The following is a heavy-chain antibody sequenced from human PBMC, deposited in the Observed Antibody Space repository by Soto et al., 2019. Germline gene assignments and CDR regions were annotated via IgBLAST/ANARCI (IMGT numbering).Heavy chain of an antibody. D-gene: IGHD2-15*01. J-gene: IGHJ4*02. Sequence: PSETLSLTCTVSGGSISSGGYYWSWIRQHPGKGLEWIGDIFYTGSIYYNPSLKSRLSISLDRSKNQFSLKLTSVTAADTAVYYCARVKKAIDGFRRQYTTGCLDSWGKGALVTVSS. CDR2: IFYTGSI. CDR3: ARVKKAIDGFRRQYTTGCLDS. CDR1: GGSISSGGYY. V-gene: IGHV4-31*02.